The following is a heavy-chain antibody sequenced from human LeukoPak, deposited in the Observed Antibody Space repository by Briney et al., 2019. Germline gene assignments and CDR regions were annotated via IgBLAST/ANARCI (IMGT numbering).Heavy chain of an antibody. CDR3: ARDGSSWGVGSYYMDV. Sequence: ASVKVSCKASGYTFTSYYMHWVRQAPGQGLEWMGIINPSGGSTSYAQKFQGRVTMTRDMSTSTVYMELSSLRSEDTAVYYCARDGSSWGVGSYYMDVWGKGTTVTVSS. J-gene: IGHJ6*03. CDR2: INPSGGST. D-gene: IGHD6-13*01. V-gene: IGHV1-46*01. CDR1: GYTFTSYY.